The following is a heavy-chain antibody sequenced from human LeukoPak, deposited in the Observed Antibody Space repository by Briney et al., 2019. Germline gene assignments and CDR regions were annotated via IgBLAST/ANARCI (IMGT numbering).Heavy chain of an antibody. Sequence: TGGSLRLSCAASGFTFSSSGMHWVRQAPGKGLEWVAVISYDGSNKYYADSVKGRFIFSRDNSKNTLYLQMNSLRAEDTAVYYCAKEYCSNSVCHSLDYWGQGTLVTVSS. CDR2: ISYDGSNK. CDR1: GFTFSSSG. CDR3: AKEYCSNSVCHSLDY. V-gene: IGHV3-30*18. D-gene: IGHD2-8*01. J-gene: IGHJ4*02.